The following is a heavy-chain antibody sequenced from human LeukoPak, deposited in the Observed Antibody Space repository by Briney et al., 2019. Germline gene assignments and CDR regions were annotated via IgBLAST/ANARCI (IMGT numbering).Heavy chain of an antibody. CDR3: AKDLYHRYYHNSGHAFDY. CDR1: GYTFTSYN. Sequence: GASVKVSYKASGYTFTSYNMHWVRQAPGQGLEWMGIINPSGGSTNYAQKFQGRVTMTRDTSTSTVYMELSSLRSEDTAVYYCAKDLYHRYYHNSGHAFDYWGQGTLVTVSS. J-gene: IGHJ4*02. V-gene: IGHV1-46*01. CDR2: INPSGGST. D-gene: IGHD3-22*01.